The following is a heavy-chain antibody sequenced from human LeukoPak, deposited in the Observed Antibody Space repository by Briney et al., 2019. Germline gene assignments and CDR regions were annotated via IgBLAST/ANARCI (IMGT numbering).Heavy chain of an antibody. CDR1: GFTFSTYR. CDR3: ARGRDTTMVKNPSDY. D-gene: IGHD5-18*01. Sequence: GGSLRLSCAASGFTFSTYRMNWVRQAPGKGLEWVSSISSGSSSIYYADSVRGRFTISRDNAENSLYLQMNSLRAEDTAVYYCARGRDTTMVKNPSDYWGQGTLVTVSS. J-gene: IGHJ4*02. CDR2: ISSGSSSI. V-gene: IGHV3-21*01.